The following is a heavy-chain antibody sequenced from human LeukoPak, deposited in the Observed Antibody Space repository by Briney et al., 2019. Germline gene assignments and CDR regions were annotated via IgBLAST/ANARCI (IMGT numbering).Heavy chain of an antibody. CDR3: AKGRLGVDY. CDR1: GVTFSSSA. D-gene: IGHD4-11*01. J-gene: IGHJ4*02. CDR2: ITGSAATT. Sequence: GGSLRLSCVASGVTFSSSAMSWVRQAAGKGLEWVSSITGSAATTCYADSVKGRFTISRDITKNTLNLHMNTLRAEDTAVYSCAKGRLGVDYWGQGTLVTVSS. V-gene: IGHV3-23*01.